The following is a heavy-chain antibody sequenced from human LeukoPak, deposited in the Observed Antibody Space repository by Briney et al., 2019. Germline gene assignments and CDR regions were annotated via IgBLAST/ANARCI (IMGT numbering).Heavy chain of an antibody. V-gene: IGHV4-34*01. CDR3: AREQRWLQRWNYFDY. J-gene: IGHJ4*02. CDR2: INHSGRT. D-gene: IGHD5-24*01. CDR1: GGSFSGYY. Sequence: SETLSLTCAVYGGSFSGYYWSWIRQPPGKGLEWIGEINHSGRTNYNPSLKSRVTISVDTSKNQFSLKLSSVTAADTAVYYCAREQRWLQRWNYFDYWGQGTLVTVSS.